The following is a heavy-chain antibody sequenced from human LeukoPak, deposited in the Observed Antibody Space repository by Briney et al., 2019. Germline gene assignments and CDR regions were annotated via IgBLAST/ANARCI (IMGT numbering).Heavy chain of an antibody. Sequence: ASVKVSCKASVYSFVTHGINWVRQAPGQGPEWIGWISTYNGNTKYALKFQDRVTLTRDTSTTTAYMELKSLTSDDRAVYYCARASFDHWGQGTLVIVSS. CDR2: ISTYNGNT. CDR3: ARASFDH. CDR1: VYSFVTHG. V-gene: IGHV1-18*01. J-gene: IGHJ4*02.